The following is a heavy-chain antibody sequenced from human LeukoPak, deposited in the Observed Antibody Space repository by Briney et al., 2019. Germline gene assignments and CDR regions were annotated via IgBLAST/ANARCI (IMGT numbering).Heavy chain of an antibody. CDR2: IKQDGSEK. CDR1: GFPPSAYW. V-gene: IGHV3-7*01. Sequence: GGSLRLSCAASGFPPSAYWMNWVRQAPGKGLEWVANIKQDGSEKYYVDSVKGRFTISRDNSKNSLYLQMNSLRAEDTAVYYCARETRERGLYWGQGTLVTVSS. D-gene: IGHD1-14*01. CDR3: ARETRERGLY. J-gene: IGHJ4*02.